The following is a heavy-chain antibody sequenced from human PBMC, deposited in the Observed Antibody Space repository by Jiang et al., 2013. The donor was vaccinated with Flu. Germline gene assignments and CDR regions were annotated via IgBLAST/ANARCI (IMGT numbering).Heavy chain of an antibody. J-gene: IGHJ4*02. CDR2: IYYSGST. D-gene: IGHD3-16*01. CDR1: GGSISSSSYY. V-gene: IGHV4-39*01. Sequence: GPGLVKPSETLSLTCTVSGGSISSSSYYWGWIRQPPGKGLEWIGSIYYSGSTYYNPSLKSRVTISVDTSKNQFSLKLSSVTAADTAVYYCASLGGGGYFDYWGQGTLVTVSS. CDR3: ASLGGGGYFDY.